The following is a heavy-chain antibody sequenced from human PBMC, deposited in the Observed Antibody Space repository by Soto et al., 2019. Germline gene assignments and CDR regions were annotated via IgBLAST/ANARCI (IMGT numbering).Heavy chain of an antibody. Sequence: GGSLILSCAASGFTFSSYCMHWVRQAPGKGLEWVAVIWYDGSNKYYADSVKGRFTISRDNSKNTLYLQMNSLRAEDTAVYYCARDFAEGWLQYRAPPHENFDYWGQGTLVTVSS. CDR1: GFTFSSYC. CDR2: IWYDGSNK. CDR3: ARDFAEGWLQYRAPPHENFDY. D-gene: IGHD5-12*01. J-gene: IGHJ4*02. V-gene: IGHV3-33*01.